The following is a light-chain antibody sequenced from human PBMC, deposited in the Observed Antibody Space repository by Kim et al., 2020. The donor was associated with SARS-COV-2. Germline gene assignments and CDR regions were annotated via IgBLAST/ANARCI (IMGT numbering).Light chain of an antibody. V-gene: IGKV1-6*02. Sequence: AIQMTQSPSSLSASVGDRVTITCRASQGIRNDLDWYQQKPGRAPNLLIYATSTLQSGVPSRFSGSGSGTDFTLTISSLQPEDIATYYCLQNYDAPRSFGGGTKVDIK. CDR3: LQNYDAPRS. CDR1: QGIRND. J-gene: IGKJ4*01. CDR2: ATS.